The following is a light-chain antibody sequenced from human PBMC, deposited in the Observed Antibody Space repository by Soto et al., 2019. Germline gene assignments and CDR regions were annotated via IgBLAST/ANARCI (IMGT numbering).Light chain of an antibody. V-gene: IGLV1-40*01. CDR1: SSNIGAGYD. J-gene: IGLJ2*01. CDR2: GNS. Sequence: QSVLTQPPSVSGAPGQRVTISCTGSSSNIGAGYDVHWYQQLPGTAPKLLIYGNSNRPSGVPDRFSGSKSGTSASLAISGLQAEDEADYYCQSYDSSLSAPVVFGGGTELPS. CDR3: QSYDSSLSAPVV.